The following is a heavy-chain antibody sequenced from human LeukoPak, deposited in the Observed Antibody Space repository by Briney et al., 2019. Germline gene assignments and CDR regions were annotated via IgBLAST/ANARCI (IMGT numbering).Heavy chain of an antibody. CDR1: GYTLSELS. CDR2: FDPEDGET. J-gene: IGHJ4*02. CDR3: APEVLGSYSHFDY. Sequence: GASVKVSCKVSGYTLSELSMHWVRQAPGKGLEWMGSFDPEDGETIYAQKFQGRVTMTEDTSTDTAYMELSSLRSEDTAVYYCAPEVLGSYSHFDYWGQGTLVTVSS. V-gene: IGHV1-24*01. D-gene: IGHD3-10*01.